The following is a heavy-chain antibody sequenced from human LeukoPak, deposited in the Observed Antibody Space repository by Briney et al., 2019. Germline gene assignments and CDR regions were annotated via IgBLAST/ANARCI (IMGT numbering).Heavy chain of an antibody. V-gene: IGHV1-18*01. CDR1: HYTFTNYG. CDR3: ARDGVRWELSSGFDI. J-gene: IGHJ3*02. D-gene: IGHD4-23*01. Sequence: ASVKVSCKASHYTFTNYGVSWVRQAPGQGLEWMGWISAYNGNTNYAQELQGRVTMTTDTSTSTAYMELRSLRSDDTAVYYCARDGVRWELSSGFDIWGQGTTVTVSP. CDR2: ISAYNGNT.